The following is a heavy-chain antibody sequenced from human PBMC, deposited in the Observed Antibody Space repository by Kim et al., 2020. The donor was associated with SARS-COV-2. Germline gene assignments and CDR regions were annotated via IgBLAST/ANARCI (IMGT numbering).Heavy chain of an antibody. D-gene: IGHD5-18*01. CDR2: IHPSGSA. Sequence: SETLSLTCAVYGGSFSGYYWSWVRQSPGKGVEWIGEIHPSGSANYSPSLTGRVTILADTSKNQFSLKLNSVTAADTAVYFCARGRDSAKVAYWGQGTLVTVSS. CDR3: ARGRDSAKVAY. CDR1: GGSFSGYY. V-gene: IGHV4-34*01. J-gene: IGHJ4*02.